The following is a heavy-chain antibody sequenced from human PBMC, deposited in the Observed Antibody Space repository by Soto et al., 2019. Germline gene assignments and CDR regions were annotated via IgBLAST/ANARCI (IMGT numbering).Heavy chain of an antibody. CDR3: ARERRPDYDFWSGYYNYYYYGMDV. Sequence: GGSLRLSCAASGFTFSSYGMHWVRQAPGKGLEWVAVIWYDGSNKYYADSVKGRFTISRDNSKNTLYLQMNSLRAEDTAVYYCARERRPDYDFWSGYYNYYYYGMDVWGQGTTVTVSS. V-gene: IGHV3-33*01. D-gene: IGHD3-3*01. CDR2: IWYDGSNK. CDR1: GFTFSSYG. J-gene: IGHJ6*02.